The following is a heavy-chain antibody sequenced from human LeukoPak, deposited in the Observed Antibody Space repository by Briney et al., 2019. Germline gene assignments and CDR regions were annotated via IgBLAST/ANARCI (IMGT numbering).Heavy chain of an antibody. J-gene: IGHJ5*02. CDR1: GGSISSYY. V-gene: IGHV4-59*08. CDR2: IYCTGST. D-gene: IGHD6-6*01. Sequence: PSETLSLTCTVSGGSISSYYWSWIRQPPGKGLEWIGYIYCTGSTDYNPSLKSRVTISVDTSKNQFSLKLSSVTAADTAVYYCARGYSSSVNWFDPWGQGTLVTVSS. CDR3: ARGYSSSVNWFDP.